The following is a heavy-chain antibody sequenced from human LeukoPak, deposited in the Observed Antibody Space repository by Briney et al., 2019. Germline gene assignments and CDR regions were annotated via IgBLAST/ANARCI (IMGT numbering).Heavy chain of an antibody. J-gene: IGHJ4*02. CDR3: ARVPLYYDSSGYDPTGY. D-gene: IGHD3-22*01. V-gene: IGHV3-21*01. CDR1: GFTFSSYS. CDR2: ISSGSSYI. Sequence: GGSLRLSCAASGFTFSSYSMNWVRQAPGKGLEWVSSISSGSSYIHYADSVKGRFTISRDNAKNSLYLQMNSLRAEDTAVYYCARVPLYYDSSGYDPTGYWGQGTLVTVSS.